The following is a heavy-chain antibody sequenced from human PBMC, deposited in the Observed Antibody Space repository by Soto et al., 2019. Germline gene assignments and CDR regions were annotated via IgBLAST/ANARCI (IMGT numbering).Heavy chain of an antibody. CDR1: GFSLSSSGMG. CDR3: ARHVSSTVSTSVGWFDP. V-gene: IGHV2-5*02. J-gene: IGHJ5*02. D-gene: IGHD3-16*01. CDR2: IYWDDDQ. Sequence: QITLRESGPALVKPTQTLTLTCTFSGFSLSSSGMGLGWIRQPPGQALEWLALIYWDDDQRYSPSLRNRLSITKDTSKNQVVLTMANMEAVDTATYYCARHVSSTVSTSVGWFDPWGQGTLVTVSS.